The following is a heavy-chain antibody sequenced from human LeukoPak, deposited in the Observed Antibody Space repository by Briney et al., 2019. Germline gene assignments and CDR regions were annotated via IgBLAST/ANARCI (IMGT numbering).Heavy chain of an antibody. J-gene: IGHJ4*02. CDR2: ISGSGGST. Sequence: PGGSLRLSCAASGFTFSSYAMSWFRQAPEKGLEWVSAISGSGGSTYYADSVKGRFTIYRDNSKNTLYLQMNSLRAEDTAVYYCAKDSRITMVRGASFDYWGQGTLVTVSS. V-gene: IGHV3-23*01. D-gene: IGHD3-10*01. CDR3: AKDSRITMVRGASFDY. CDR1: GFTFSSYA.